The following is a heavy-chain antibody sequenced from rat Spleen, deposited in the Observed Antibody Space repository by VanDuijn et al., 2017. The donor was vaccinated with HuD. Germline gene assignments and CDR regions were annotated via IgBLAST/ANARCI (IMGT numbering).Heavy chain of an antibody. D-gene: IGHD4-6*01. CDR3: ARHWGY. V-gene: IGHV5-29*01. CDR1: GFTFTDYY. CDR2: ISYDGGRI. J-gene: IGHJ2*01. Sequence: EVQLVESDGGLVQPGRSLKVSCAASGFTFTDYYMAWVRQAPTKGLEWVATISYDGGRIFYRDSVKGRFTISRDNAKSTLSLQMDSLRSEDTATYYCARHWGYWGQGVMVTVSS.